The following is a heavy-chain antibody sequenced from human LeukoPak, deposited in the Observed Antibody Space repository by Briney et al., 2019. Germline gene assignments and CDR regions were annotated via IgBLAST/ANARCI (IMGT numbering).Heavy chain of an antibody. D-gene: IGHD3-22*01. CDR3: AKSRSRGFYYDSSGPLDY. CDR2: VSGGGGST. Sequence: GGSLRLSCAASGFTFSSYAMSWVRQAPGKGLEWVSSVSGGGGSTYYAGSAKGRFTIARDNSKNTLYLQMNSLRAEDTAVYYCAKSRSRGFYYDSSGPLDYWGQGTLVTVSS. V-gene: IGHV3-23*01. J-gene: IGHJ4*02. CDR1: GFTFSSYA.